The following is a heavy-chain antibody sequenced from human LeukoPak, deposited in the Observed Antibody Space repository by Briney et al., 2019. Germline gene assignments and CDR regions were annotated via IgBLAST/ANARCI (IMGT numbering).Heavy chain of an antibody. CDR2: ISSSSSTI. D-gene: IGHD3-9*01. CDR3: ARWAIFDAFDI. CDR1: GFTFRSYN. V-gene: IGHV3-48*02. J-gene: IGHJ3*02. Sequence: GGSLRLSCAASGFTFRSYNMNWVCQAPGKGLEWVSYISSSSSTIYYADSVKGRFTVSRDNAKNSLYLQMNSLIDEDTAVYYCARWAIFDAFDIWGQGTMVTVSS.